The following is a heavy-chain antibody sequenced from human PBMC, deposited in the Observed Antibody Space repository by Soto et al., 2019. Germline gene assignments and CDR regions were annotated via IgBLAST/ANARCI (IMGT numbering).Heavy chain of an antibody. D-gene: IGHD6-19*01. J-gene: IGHJ3*02. CDR3: ARLGGSGQYDAFDI. CDR2: IYYSGST. V-gene: IGHV4-59*01. CDR1: GGSISSYY. Sequence: QVQLQESGPGLVKPSETLSLTCTVSGGSISSYYWGWIRQPPGKGLEWIGYIYYSGSTNYNPSLKSRVTISVDTSKNQFSLKLSSVTAADTAVYYCARLGGSGQYDAFDIWGQGTMVTVSS.